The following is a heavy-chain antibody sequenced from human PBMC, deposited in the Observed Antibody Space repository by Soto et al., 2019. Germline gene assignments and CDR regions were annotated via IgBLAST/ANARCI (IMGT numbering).Heavy chain of an antibody. CDR1: GFTFSSYA. CDR3: ARWVGDIQSAHYGMDV. J-gene: IGHJ6*02. Sequence: GGSLRLSCAASGFTFSSYAMHWVRQAPGKGLEWVAVISYDGSNKYYADSVKGRFTISRDNSKNTLYLQMNGLRAEDTAVYYCARWVGDIQSAHYGMDVWGQGTTVTVSS. CDR2: ISYDGSNK. D-gene: IGHD2-21*01. V-gene: IGHV3-30-3*01.